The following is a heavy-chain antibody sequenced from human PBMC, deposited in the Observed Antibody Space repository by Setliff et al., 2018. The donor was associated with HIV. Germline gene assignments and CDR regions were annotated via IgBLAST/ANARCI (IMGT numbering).Heavy chain of an antibody. CDR2: IYYSGST. CDR3: ATVVPAAHFDY. CDR1: GGSINNYY. D-gene: IGHD2-2*01. V-gene: IGHV4-59*06. Sequence: SETLSLTCTVSGGSINNYYWSWIRQHPGKGLEWVGYIYYSGSTYYNPSLKSRVTIAVDSSKSQFSLHLSSVTVADTSVYYCATVVPAAHFDYWGQGTLVTVSS. J-gene: IGHJ4*02.